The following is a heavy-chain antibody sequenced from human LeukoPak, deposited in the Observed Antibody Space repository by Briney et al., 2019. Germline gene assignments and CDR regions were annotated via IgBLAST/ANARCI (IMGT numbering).Heavy chain of an antibody. Sequence: GESLKISCKGSGYSSTSYWIGWVRQMPGKGLEWMGIIYPGDSDTRYSPSFQGQVTISADKSISTAYLQWSSLKASDTAMYYCARNGRYCSGGSCYSGGFDYWGQGTLVTVSS. CDR2: IYPGDSDT. J-gene: IGHJ4*02. D-gene: IGHD2-15*01. CDR1: GYSSTSYW. V-gene: IGHV5-51*01. CDR3: ARNGRYCSGGSCYSGGFDY.